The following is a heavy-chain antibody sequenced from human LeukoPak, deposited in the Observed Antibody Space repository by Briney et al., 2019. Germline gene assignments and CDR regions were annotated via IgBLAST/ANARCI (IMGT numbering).Heavy chain of an antibody. CDR2: IYYSGST. D-gene: IGHD3-10*01. V-gene: IGHV4-39*07. CDR1: GGSISSSYYY. Sequence: SETLSLTCTVSGGSISSSYYYWGWIRQPPGKGLEWIGSIYYSGSTYYNPSLKSRVTISEDTSKNQSSLKLSSVTAADTAVYYCTFNLGSGSYAFDIWGQGTMVTVSS. J-gene: IGHJ3*02. CDR3: TFNLGSGSYAFDI.